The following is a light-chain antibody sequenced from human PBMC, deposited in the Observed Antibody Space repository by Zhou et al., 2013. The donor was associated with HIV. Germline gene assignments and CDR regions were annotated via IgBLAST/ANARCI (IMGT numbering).Light chain of an antibody. V-gene: IGKV3-20*01. CDR3: QQYGSSPS. CDR2: DAS. CDR1: QSVNSY. J-gene: IGKJ3*01. Sequence: DIVLTQSPATLSLSPGERATLSCRASQSVNSYLTWYQQKPGQAPRLLIYDASNRASGIPARFSGSGSGADFTLTISRLEPEDFAVYYCQQYGSSPSFGPGTKVDIK.